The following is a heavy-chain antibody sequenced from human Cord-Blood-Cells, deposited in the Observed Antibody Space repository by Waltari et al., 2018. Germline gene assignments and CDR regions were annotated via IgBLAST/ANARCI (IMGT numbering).Heavy chain of an antibody. CDR1: GGSYSGYS. D-gene: IGHD3-10*01. V-gene: IGHV4-34*01. CDR3: ARVIYGSGSYSDWFDP. J-gene: IGHJ5*02. Sequence: QVQLQQWGAGLLKPSETLSLTCAVSGGSYSGYSWSWIRQPPGKGLEWIGEINHSGSTNYNPSLKSRVTISVDTSKNQFSLKLSSVTAADTAVYYCARVIYGSGSYSDWFDPWGQGTLVTVSS. CDR2: INHSGST.